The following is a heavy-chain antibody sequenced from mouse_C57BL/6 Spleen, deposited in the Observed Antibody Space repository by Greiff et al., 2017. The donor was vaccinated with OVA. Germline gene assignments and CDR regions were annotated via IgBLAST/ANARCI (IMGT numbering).Heavy chain of an antibody. Sequence: QVQLQQPGAELVKPGASVKMSCKASGYTFTSYWITWVKQRPGQGLEWIGDIYPGSGSTNYNEKFKSKATLTVETSSSTAYMQLSSLTSEDSAVDYCASGYYGSSYWYFDVWGTGTTVTVSS. CDR2: IYPGSGST. CDR3: ASGYYGSSYWYFDV. J-gene: IGHJ1*03. D-gene: IGHD1-1*01. V-gene: IGHV1-55*01. CDR1: GYTFTSYW.